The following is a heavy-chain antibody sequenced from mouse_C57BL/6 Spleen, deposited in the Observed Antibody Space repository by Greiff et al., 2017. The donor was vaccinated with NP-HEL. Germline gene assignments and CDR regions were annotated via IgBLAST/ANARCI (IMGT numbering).Heavy chain of an antibody. CDR1: GYSFTGYY. CDR3: ARRDGSSPYYFDY. Sequence: EVQLQQSGPELVKPGASVKISCKASGYSFTGYYMNWVKQSPEKSLEWIGEINPSTGGTTYNQKFKAKATLTVDKSSSTAYMQLKSLTSEDSAVYYCARRDGSSPYYFDYWGQGTTLTVYS. J-gene: IGHJ2*01. D-gene: IGHD1-1*01. V-gene: IGHV1-42*01. CDR2: INPSTGGT.